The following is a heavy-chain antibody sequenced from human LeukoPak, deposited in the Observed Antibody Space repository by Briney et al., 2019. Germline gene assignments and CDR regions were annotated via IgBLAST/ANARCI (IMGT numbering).Heavy chain of an antibody. D-gene: IGHD2-2*01. V-gene: IGHV3-23*01. CDR3: AKDPFSSTSWNWFDP. Sequence: GGSLRLSCTASGFTFRSYALTWVRQAPGKGLEWVSATTGSGDKLFYADSVKGRFTISRDNSKNTLYLQMNSLRAEDTAVYYCAKDPFSSTSWNWFDPWGQGTLVTVSS. CDR1: GFTFRSYA. CDR2: TTGSGDKL. J-gene: IGHJ5*02.